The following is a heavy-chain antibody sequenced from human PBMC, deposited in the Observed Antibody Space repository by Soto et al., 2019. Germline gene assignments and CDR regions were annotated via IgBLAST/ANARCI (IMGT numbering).Heavy chain of an antibody. J-gene: IGHJ4*02. CDR3: AKDPYDYSNYGDYFDY. CDR2: ISGSGGST. V-gene: IGHV3-23*01. Sequence: GGSLRLSCAASGFTFSSYAMSWVRQAPGKGLEWVSAISGSGGSTYYADSVKGRFTISRDNSKNTLYLQMNSLRAEDTAVYYCAKDPYDYSNYGDYFDYWGQGTLVTVSS. D-gene: IGHD4-4*01. CDR1: GFTFSSYA.